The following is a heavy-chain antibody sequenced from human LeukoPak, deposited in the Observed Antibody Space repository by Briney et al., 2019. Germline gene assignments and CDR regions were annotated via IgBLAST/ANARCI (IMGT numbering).Heavy chain of an antibody. J-gene: IGHJ4*02. V-gene: IGHV3-23*01. Sequence: GGSLRLSCAASGFTFSSYAMSWVRDAPGKGREWVSAISGSGGSTYYADSVKGRFTLSRDNSKSTLYLQMNTLRDQDTAAYYCAKCSTMISSKYYFDYWGQGTLVTVSS. CDR2: ISGSGGST. CDR3: AKCSTMISSKYYFDY. D-gene: IGHD3-22*01. CDR1: GFTFSSYA.